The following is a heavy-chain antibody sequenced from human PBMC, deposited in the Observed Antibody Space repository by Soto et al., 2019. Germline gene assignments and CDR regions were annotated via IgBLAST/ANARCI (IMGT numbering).Heavy chain of an antibody. D-gene: IGHD3-9*01. CDR1: GYTFASYG. CDR2: ISAYNGNT. V-gene: IGHV1-18*01. Sequence: GASVKVSCKASGYTFASYGISWVRQAPGQGLEWMGWISAYNGNTNYAQKLQGRLTITKDTSKNQVVLTMTNMDPMDTGTYYCAHKGPEDWPLDYWGQGTLVTVSS. CDR3: AHKGPEDWPLDY. J-gene: IGHJ4*02.